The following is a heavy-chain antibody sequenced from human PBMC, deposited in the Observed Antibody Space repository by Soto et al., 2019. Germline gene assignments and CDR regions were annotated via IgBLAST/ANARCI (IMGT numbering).Heavy chain of an antibody. Sequence: QVQLVESGGGVVQPGRSLRLSCAASGFTFSSYGMHWVRQAPGKGLEWVAVISYDGSNKYYADSVKRRFTISRDNSKNTLYLQMNSLRAEDTAVYYCAKDGLWFGEYNFDYWGQGTLVTVSS. CDR2: ISYDGSNK. CDR1: GFTFSSYG. CDR3: AKDGLWFGEYNFDY. J-gene: IGHJ4*02. D-gene: IGHD3-10*01. V-gene: IGHV3-30*18.